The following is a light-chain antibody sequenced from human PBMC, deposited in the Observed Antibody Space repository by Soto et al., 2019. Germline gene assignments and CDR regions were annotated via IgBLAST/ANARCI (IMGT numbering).Light chain of an antibody. V-gene: IGLV1-40*01. Sequence: QSVLTQPPSVSGAPGQRVTISCTGSSSNIGAGYDVHWYHQLPGTAPKLLIYGNSNRPSGVPDRFSGSKSGTSASLAITGLQAEDEADYYCQSYDSSLSGSKFGGGTKLTVL. CDR2: GNS. CDR1: SSNIGAGYD. J-gene: IGLJ2*01. CDR3: QSYDSSLSGSK.